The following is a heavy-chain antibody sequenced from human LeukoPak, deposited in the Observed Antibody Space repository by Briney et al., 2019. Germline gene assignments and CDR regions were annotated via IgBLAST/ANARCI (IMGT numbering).Heavy chain of an antibody. CDR1: GDSISSYY. D-gene: IGHD3-10*01. CDR3: ARDRGYFQH. V-gene: IGHV4-59*01. J-gene: IGHJ1*01. Sequence: PSETLSLTCTVSGDSISSYYWSWIRQPPGKGLEWIGYVHYSGSTHYNPSLSSRVTISLDTSKSQFSLRLSSVTAADTAIYYCARDRGYFQHWGQGTLVTVSS. CDR2: VHYSGST.